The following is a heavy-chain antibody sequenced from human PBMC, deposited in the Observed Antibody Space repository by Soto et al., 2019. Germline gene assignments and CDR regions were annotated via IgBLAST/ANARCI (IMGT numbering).Heavy chain of an antibody. V-gene: IGHV1-69*06. CDR2: IIPIFGTA. CDR1: GGTFSSYA. J-gene: IGHJ3*02. Sequence: QVQLVQSGAEVKKPGSSVKVSCKASGGTFSSYAISWVRQAPGQGLEWMGGIIPIFGTANYAQKFQGRVTMTEDTSTDTAYMELSSLRSEDTAVYYCATDVFVVVKGSGWAFDIWGQGTMVTVSS. CDR3: ATDVFVVVKGSGWAFDI. D-gene: IGHD2-15*01.